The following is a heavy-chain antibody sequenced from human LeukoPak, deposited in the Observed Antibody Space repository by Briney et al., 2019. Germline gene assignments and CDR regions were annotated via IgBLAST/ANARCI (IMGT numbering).Heavy chain of an antibody. CDR1: GYTFTSYG. CDR3: ARGGRALWFGEFPHYDYGDY. J-gene: IGHJ4*02. D-gene: IGHD3-10*01. Sequence: GASVKVSCKASGYTFTSYGISWVRQAPGQGLEWMGRINPNSGGTNYAQKFQGRVTMTRDTSISTAYMELSRLRSDDTAVYYCARGGRALWFGEFPHYDYGDYWGQGTLVTVSS. CDR2: INPNSGGT. V-gene: IGHV1-2*06.